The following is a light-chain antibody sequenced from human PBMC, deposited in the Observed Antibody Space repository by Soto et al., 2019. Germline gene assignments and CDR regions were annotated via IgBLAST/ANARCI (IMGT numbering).Light chain of an antibody. CDR2: GNS. V-gene: IGLV1-40*01. Sequence: QSVLTQPPSVSGAPGQRVTISCTGSSSNIGAGYDVHWYQQLPGTAPKLLIYGNSNRPSGVPDRFSGSKSGTSASLAITGRQADDEADYYCQSYDSGLSVRVFGTGTKLTVL. CDR3: QSYDSGLSVRV. J-gene: IGLJ1*01. CDR1: SSNIGAGYD.